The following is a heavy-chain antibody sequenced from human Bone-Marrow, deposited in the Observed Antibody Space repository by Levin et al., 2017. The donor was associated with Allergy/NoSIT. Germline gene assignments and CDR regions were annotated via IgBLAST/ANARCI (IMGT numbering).Heavy chain of an antibody. CDR2: ISRSGHTI. V-gene: IGHV3-11*01. Sequence: GGSLRLSCAASGFTFSDFYMSWIRQAPGKGLEWVSYISRSGHTIYYTDSVKGRFTISRDNAKNSLFLQMNSLRAEDTAVYYCARDQALYYYYYYMDVWGKETTVTVSS. J-gene: IGHJ6*03. CDR1: GFTFSDFY. CDR3: ARDQALYYYYYYMDV.